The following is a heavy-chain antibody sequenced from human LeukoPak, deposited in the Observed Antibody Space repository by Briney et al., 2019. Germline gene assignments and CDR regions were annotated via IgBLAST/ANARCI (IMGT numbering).Heavy chain of an antibody. CDR2: IYPGDSES. V-gene: IGHV5-51*01. J-gene: IGHJ6*03. CDR1: GYSFTTYW. D-gene: IGHD2-15*01. Sequence: GESLKISCKGSGYSFTTYWIGWVRQVPGEGLEWMGIIYPGDSESRYSLSFQGQVTISVDKSISTAYLQWSSLKASDTGMYYCARRARGGFKPYYMDVWGKGTTVTVSS. CDR3: ARRARGGFKPYYMDV.